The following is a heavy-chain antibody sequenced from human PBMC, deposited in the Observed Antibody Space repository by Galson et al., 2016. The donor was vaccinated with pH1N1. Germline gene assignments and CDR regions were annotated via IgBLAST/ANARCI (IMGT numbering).Heavy chain of an antibody. D-gene: IGHD2-21*01. CDR3: AEHAALDPPVVFDYMDV. V-gene: IGHV5-51*03. CDR1: GYSFTNYW. CDR2: IYPGDSDT. J-gene: IGHJ6*03. Sequence: QSGAEVKKPGDSLKIPCKASGYSFTNYWIGWVRQMPGKGLEWMGIIYPGDSDTRYSPSFQGQVSISADKSISTAYLQWSSLKASDTAMYYCAEHAALDPPVVFDYMDVWGNGTTVTVSS.